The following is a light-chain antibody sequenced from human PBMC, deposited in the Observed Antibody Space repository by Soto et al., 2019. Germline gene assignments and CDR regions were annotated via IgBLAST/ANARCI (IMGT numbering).Light chain of an antibody. CDR1: SSNIGAGYD. CDR2: GNT. CDR3: QSYDSSSSAVV. Sequence: QSVLTQPASVSGSPGQRVTISCTGSSSNIGAGYDVHWYQQLPGTAPKLIVYGNTNRPSGVPDRFSGSKSGTTASLAITGLQAEDEADYYCQSYDSSSSAVVFGGGTKLTVL. J-gene: IGLJ2*01. V-gene: IGLV1-40*01.